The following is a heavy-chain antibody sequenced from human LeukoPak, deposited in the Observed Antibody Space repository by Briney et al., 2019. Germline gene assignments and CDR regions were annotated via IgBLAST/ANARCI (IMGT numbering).Heavy chain of an antibody. J-gene: IGHJ6*02. Sequence: TGGSLRLSCAASGFTFSSYAMSWVRQAPGKGLEWVSVIFGNGVKTYYADSLKGRFTISRDNSKSTLYLQMNSLRADDTAVYYCARVGDWSNYFGMDAWGQGTTVSVSS. CDR2: IFGNGVKT. V-gene: IGHV3-23*01. CDR3: ARVGDWSNYFGMDA. D-gene: IGHD3-16*01. CDR1: GFTFSSYA.